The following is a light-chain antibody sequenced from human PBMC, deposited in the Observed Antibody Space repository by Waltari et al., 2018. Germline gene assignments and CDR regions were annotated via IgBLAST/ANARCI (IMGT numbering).Light chain of an antibody. CDR3: SSYTGDYSPVL. CDR2: EVA. J-gene: IGLJ2*01. Sequence: QSALTQPPSASGSLGQSVTIPCTGVRSGPFTYVSLYQHHPGHPPRLILYEVAMRPSGVPNRFSGSRSGNTASLIVSGLQADDEADYYCSSYTGDYSPVLFGGGTTLTVL. V-gene: IGLV2-8*01. CDR1: RSGPFTY.